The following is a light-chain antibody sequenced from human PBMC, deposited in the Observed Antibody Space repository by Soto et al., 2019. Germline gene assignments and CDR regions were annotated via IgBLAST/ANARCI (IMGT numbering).Light chain of an antibody. Sequence: QSALTQPASVSGSSGQSITISSTGTSSDIGGYDYVFWYQQRPGQAPTLMIYEVRYRPSGVSNRFSGSKSGNTASLTISGLQAEDEAVYYCCSYTRTSNHYFFGSGTKVTVL. CDR1: SSDIGGYDY. J-gene: IGLJ1*01. CDR2: EVR. V-gene: IGLV2-14*01. CDR3: CSYTRTSNHYF.